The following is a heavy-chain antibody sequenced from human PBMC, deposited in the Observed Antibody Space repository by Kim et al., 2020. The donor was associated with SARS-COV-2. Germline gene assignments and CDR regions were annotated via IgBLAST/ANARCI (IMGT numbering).Heavy chain of an antibody. Sequence: PSLKSRVTISVDTSKNQFSLKLSSVTAADTAVYYCARHRGYGDYVSYFDYWGQGTLVTVSS. V-gene: IGHV4-59*08. D-gene: IGHD4-17*01. J-gene: IGHJ4*02. CDR3: ARHRGYGDYVSYFDY.